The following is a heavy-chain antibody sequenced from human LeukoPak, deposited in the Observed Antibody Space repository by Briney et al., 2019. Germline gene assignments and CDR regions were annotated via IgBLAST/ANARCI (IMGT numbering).Heavy chain of an antibody. V-gene: IGHV3-48*04. Sequence: PGGSLRLSCEASGFIFSSYGVNWVRQAPGKGLEWLSYISGRSSTIYYTDSVKGRFSISRDNAKNSLYLQMSSLTAEDTAVYYCARDMGFYDISGSDYWGQGTLVTVSS. J-gene: IGHJ4*02. D-gene: IGHD3-22*01. CDR2: ISGRSSTI. CDR3: ARDMGFYDISGSDY. CDR1: GFIFSSYG.